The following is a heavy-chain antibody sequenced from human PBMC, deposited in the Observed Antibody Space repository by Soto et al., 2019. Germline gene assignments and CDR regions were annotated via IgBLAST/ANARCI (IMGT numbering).Heavy chain of an antibody. D-gene: IGHD2-21*01. CDR3: ARGGEPIDY. CDR1: GYTFTKYG. Sequence: ASVKVSCKASGYTFTKYGISWVRQAPGQGLEWMGWISGYNGNTNYAQKYQGRITMTIDTSTTTAYMELRNLRSDDTAVYYCARGGEPIDYWGQGTLVTVSS. V-gene: IGHV1-18*01. J-gene: IGHJ4*02. CDR2: ISGYNGNT.